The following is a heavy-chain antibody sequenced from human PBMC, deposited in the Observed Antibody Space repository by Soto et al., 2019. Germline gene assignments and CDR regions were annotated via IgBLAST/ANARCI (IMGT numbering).Heavy chain of an antibody. V-gene: IGHV4-34*01. J-gene: IGHJ3*02. D-gene: IGHD3-22*01. Sequence: SETLSLTCAVYGGSFSGYYWSWIRQPPGKGLEWIGEINHSGSTNYNPSLKSRVTISVDTSKNQFSLKLSSVTAADTAVYYCARGPDSSGYLDAFDIWGQGTMVTVSS. CDR3: ARGPDSSGYLDAFDI. CDR1: GGSFSGYY. CDR2: INHSGST.